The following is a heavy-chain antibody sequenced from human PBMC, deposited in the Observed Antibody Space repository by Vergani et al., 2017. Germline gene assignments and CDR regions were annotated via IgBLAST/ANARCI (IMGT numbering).Heavy chain of an antibody. CDR1: GFTFSSYA. CDR2: ISGSGGST. D-gene: IGHD2-8*01. J-gene: IGHJ6*02. CDR3: AKEDSVLKVYATAYYGMDV. Sequence: EVQLLESGGGLVQPGGSLRLSCAASGFTFSSYAMSWVRQAPGKGLEWVSAISGSGGSTYYADSVKGRFTIARDNSKNTLYLRMNRLRAEDTAVYYCAKEDSVLKVYATAYYGMDVWGQGTTVTVSS. V-gene: IGHV3-23*01.